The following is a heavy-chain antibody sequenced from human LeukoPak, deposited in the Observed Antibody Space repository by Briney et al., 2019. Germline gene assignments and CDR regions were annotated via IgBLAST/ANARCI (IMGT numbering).Heavy chain of an antibody. V-gene: IGHV4-59*01. J-gene: IGHJ5*02. CDR3: ARGHYDILTGYHNWFDP. CDR1: GGSISSSY. CDR2: IYYSGST. D-gene: IGHD3-9*01. Sequence: SETLSLTCTVSGGSISSSYWGWIRQPPGKGLEWIGYIYYSGSTNYNPSLKSRVTISVDTSKNQFSLKLSSVTAADTAVYYCARGHYDILTGYHNWFDPWGQGTLAAVSS.